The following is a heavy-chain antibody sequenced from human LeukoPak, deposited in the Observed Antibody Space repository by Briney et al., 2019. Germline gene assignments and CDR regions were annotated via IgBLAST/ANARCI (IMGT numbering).Heavy chain of an antibody. V-gene: IGHV5-51*01. D-gene: IGHD3-16*01. CDR2: IYDGDYDTDI. Sequence: GESLKISCNSSGYIYTSYWIGWVRQMPGKGLEWMGIIYDGDYDTDIRYSPSFQGQVTISTDKSISIAYLHWSSLKASDTAMYFCARGGPSYALDYWGQGTRVTVSP. CDR1: GYIYTSYW. J-gene: IGHJ4*02. CDR3: ARGGPSYALDY.